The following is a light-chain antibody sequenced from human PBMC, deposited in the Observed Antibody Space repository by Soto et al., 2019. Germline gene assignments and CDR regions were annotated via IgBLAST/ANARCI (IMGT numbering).Light chain of an antibody. V-gene: IGLV1-51*01. CDR2: DNN. Sequence: QSVLTQPPSVSAAPGQKVSISCSGSSSNIGDNYVSRYHQLPGTAPTLLIYDNNKRPPGVPDRFSGSKSGTSATLGITGLQTGDEADYYCGTWDSSLSAWVFGAGTKLTVL. CDR3: GTWDSSLSAWV. J-gene: IGLJ3*02. CDR1: SSNIGDNY.